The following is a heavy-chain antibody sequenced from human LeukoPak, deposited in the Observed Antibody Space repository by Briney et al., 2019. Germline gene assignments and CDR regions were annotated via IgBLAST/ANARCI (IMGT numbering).Heavy chain of an antibody. D-gene: IGHD2-2*01. J-gene: IGHJ6*02. Sequence: GGSLRLSCAASGFTFSSYGMHWVRQAPGKGLEWVAVISYDGSNKYYADSVKGRFTISRDNSKNTLYLQTNSLRAEDTAVYYCAKEEGYCSSTSCYYGMDVWGQGTTVTVSS. CDR2: ISYDGSNK. V-gene: IGHV3-30*18. CDR1: GFTFSSYG. CDR3: AKEEGYCSSTSCYYGMDV.